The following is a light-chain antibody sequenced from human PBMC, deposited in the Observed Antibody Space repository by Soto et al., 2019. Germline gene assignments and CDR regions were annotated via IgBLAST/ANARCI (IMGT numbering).Light chain of an antibody. CDR1: QSLTNNY. CDR2: GAS. J-gene: IGKJ1*01. CDR3: QQYGRSPWT. Sequence: EIVLTQSPVTLSLSPGERATLSCRASQSLTNNYFAWYQQKPGQAPGLLIYGASSRATGIPDRFSGSGSGTDFTLTISRLEPEDFAVYYCQQYGRSPWTFGQGTKVDI. V-gene: IGKV3-20*01.